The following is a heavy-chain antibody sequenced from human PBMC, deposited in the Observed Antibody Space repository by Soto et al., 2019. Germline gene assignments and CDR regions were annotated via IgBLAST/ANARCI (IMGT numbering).Heavy chain of an antibody. CDR1: GGSISSGGYY. J-gene: IGHJ4*02. CDR3: ARAGGGILTGNPRPYYFDY. Sequence: SETLSLTCTVSGGSISSGGYYWSWIRQHPGKGLEWIGYIYYSGSTYYNPSLKSRVTISVDTSKNQFSLKLSSVTAADTAVYYCARAGGGILTGNPRPYYFDYWGQGTLVTVSS. V-gene: IGHV4-31*03. D-gene: IGHD3-9*01. CDR2: IYYSGST.